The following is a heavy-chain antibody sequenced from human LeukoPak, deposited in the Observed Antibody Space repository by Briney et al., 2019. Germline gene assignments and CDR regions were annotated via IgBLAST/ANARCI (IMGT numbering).Heavy chain of an antibody. Sequence: ASVKVSCKVSGYTLTELSMHWVRQAPGKGLEWMGGFDPEDGETIYAQKFQGRVTMTEDTSTDTAYMELSSLRSEDTAVYYCATGWGGGSGYLNWYFDLWGRGTLVTVSS. D-gene: IGHD3-3*01. CDR1: GYTLTELS. V-gene: IGHV1-24*01. J-gene: IGHJ2*01. CDR2: FDPEDGET. CDR3: ATGWGGGSGYLNWYFDL.